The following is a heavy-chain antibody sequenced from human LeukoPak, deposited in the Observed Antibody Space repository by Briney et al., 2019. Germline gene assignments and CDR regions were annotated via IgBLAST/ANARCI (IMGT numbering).Heavy chain of an antibody. J-gene: IGHJ6*02. CDR1: GYTLTELS. CDR2: FDPEDGKT. D-gene: IGHD2-2*01. V-gene: IGHV1-24*01. Sequence: ASVRVSCKVSGYTLTELSMFWVRQAPGKGLEWMGSFDPEDGKTVYAQKFQGRVTMTEDTSTDTAYMELSSLRSEDTAVYYCATGYLVTAGLMDVWGQGTTVTVSS. CDR3: ATGYLVTAGLMDV.